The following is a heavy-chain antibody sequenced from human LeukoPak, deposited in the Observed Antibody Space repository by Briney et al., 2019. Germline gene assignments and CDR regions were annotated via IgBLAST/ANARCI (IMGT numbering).Heavy chain of an antibody. V-gene: IGHV3-48*01. CDR1: GFTFTSYS. CDR2: ISSRSSTI. Sequence: GGSLRLSCAASGFTFTSYSMNWVRQAPGKGLEWVSYISSRSSTIYYADSVKGRFTISRDNAKNSLYLQMNSLRAEDTAVYYCAREGGGYDSVNYWGQGTLVTVSS. CDR3: AREGGGYDSVNY. D-gene: IGHD5-12*01. J-gene: IGHJ4*02.